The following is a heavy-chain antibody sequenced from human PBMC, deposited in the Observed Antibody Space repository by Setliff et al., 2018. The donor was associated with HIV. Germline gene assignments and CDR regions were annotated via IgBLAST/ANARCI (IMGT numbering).Heavy chain of an antibody. CDR3: ARDYLYYNMYNGSPVYGMDV. Sequence: LRLSCAASGFTLSSYAMTWVRQAPGRGLEWVSSISIGSGGAIDYADSVQGRFTISRDNSKNSLYLQMNSLRVEDTAVYYCARDYLYYNMYNGSPVYGMDVWGQGTTVTVSS. CDR2: ISIGSGGAI. V-gene: IGHV3-48*03. J-gene: IGHJ6*02. CDR1: GFTLSSYA. D-gene: IGHD3-10*01.